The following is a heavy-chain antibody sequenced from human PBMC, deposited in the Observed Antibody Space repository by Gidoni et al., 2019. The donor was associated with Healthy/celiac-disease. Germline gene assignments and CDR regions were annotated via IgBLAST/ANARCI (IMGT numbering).Heavy chain of an antibody. D-gene: IGHD3-9*01. V-gene: IGHV4-38-2*02. CDR2: IYHSGST. J-gene: IGHJ3*02. Sequence: QVQLQESGPGLVKPSETLSLTCTVSGYSISSGYYWGWIRQPPGKGLEWIGSIYHSGSTYYNPSLKSRVTISVDTSKNQFSLKLSSVTAADTAVYYCARDFRRNDWRAFDIWGQGTMVTVSS. CDR3: ARDFRRNDWRAFDI. CDR1: GYSISSGYY.